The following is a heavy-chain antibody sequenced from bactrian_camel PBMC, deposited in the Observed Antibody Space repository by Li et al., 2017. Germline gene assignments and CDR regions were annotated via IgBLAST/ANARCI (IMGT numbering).Heavy chain of an antibody. CDR1: GDTDKLKC. V-gene: IGHV3S68*01. Sequence: HVQLVESGGGSVEAGGSLRLSCQASGDTDKLKCMGWFRQVPGKEREGVANLDNSDGSTKYADPVKGRFTISKDNAKNTLYLQMNSLKPEDTAMYYCAAARDTLPQRLLFRLLQPWKGTYLGRGTQVTVS. D-gene: IGHD3*01. CDR2: LDNSDGST. CDR3: AAARDTLPQRLLFRLLQPWKGTY. J-gene: IGHJ4*01.